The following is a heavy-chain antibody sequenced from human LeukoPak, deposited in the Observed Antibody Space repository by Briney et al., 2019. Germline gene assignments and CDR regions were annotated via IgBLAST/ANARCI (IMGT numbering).Heavy chain of an antibody. Sequence: SETLSLTCAVYGGSFGGYYWSWIRQPPGEGLEWIGEINHSGSTNYNPSLKSRVTISVDTSKNQFSLKLSSVTAADTAVYYCASKRIAVQHRYYFDYWGQGTLVTVSS. CDR2: INHSGST. V-gene: IGHV4-34*01. CDR1: GGSFGGYY. D-gene: IGHD6-19*01. CDR3: ASKRIAVQHRYYFDY. J-gene: IGHJ4*02.